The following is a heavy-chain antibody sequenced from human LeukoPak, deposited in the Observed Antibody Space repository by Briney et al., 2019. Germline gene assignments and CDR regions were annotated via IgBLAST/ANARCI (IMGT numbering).Heavy chain of an antibody. Sequence: GGSLRLSCAASGFTFSDYYMSWVRQAPGKGLEWVAFIRYDGSNKYYADSVKGRFTISRDNSKNTLYLQMNSLRAEDTAVYYCAKGLAAAQYYFDYWGQGTLVTVSS. CDR1: GFTFSDYY. V-gene: IGHV3-30*02. CDR3: AKGLAAAQYYFDY. CDR2: IRYDGSNK. D-gene: IGHD6-13*01. J-gene: IGHJ4*02.